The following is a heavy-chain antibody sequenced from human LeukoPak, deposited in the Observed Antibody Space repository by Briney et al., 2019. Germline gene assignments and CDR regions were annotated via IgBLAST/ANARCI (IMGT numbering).Heavy chain of an antibody. V-gene: IGHV4-59*08. CDR2: IYYSGST. D-gene: IGHD1-26*01. J-gene: IGHJ4*02. CDR1: GGSISSYY. CDR3: ARHEARIVGARGYFDY. Sequence: PSETLSLTCTVSGGSISSYYWSWIRQPPGKGLEWIGYIYYSGSTNYNPSLKSRVTISVDTSKNQFSLKLSSVTAADTAVYYCARHEARIVGARGYFDYWGQGTLVTVSS.